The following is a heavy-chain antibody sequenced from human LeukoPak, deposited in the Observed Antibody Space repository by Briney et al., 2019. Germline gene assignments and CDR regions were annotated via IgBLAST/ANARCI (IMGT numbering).Heavy chain of an antibody. J-gene: IGHJ6*02. CDR1: GGTFSSYA. V-gene: IGHV1-69*13. Sequence: ASVKVSCKASGGTFSSYAISWVRQAPGQGLEWMGGIIPIFGTANYAQKFQGRVTITADESTSTAYMELSSLRSEDTAVYYCARVALWFGAATRDYYYGMDVWGQGTTVTGSS. CDR2: IIPIFGTA. D-gene: IGHD3-10*01. CDR3: ARVALWFGAATRDYYYGMDV.